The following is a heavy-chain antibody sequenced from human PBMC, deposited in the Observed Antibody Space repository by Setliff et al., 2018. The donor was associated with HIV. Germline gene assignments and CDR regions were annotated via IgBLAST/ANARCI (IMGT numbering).Heavy chain of an antibody. V-gene: IGHV1-8*02. D-gene: IGHD6-19*01. CDR3: ARGAWYTSGWHSSRYMDV. J-gene: IGHJ6*03. CDR1: GYTFTSYD. Sequence: ASVKVSCKASGYTFTSYDINWVRQATGQGLEWMGWVNPNSGNTGYAQKFQGRVTMTRNTSIRTVDMELSSLRSEDTAVYYCARGAWYTSGWHSSRYMDVWGKGTTVTVSS. CDR2: VNPNSGNT.